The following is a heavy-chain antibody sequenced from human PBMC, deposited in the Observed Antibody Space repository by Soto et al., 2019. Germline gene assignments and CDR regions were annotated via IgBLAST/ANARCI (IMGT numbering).Heavy chain of an antibody. Sequence: ASVKVSCKASGYTFTGYDINWVRQATGQGLEWMGWMNPNSGNTGYAQKFQGRVTMTRNSSISTAYMELSSLRSEDTAVYFCARERRGMAVWGQGTTVTVSS. J-gene: IGHJ6*01. V-gene: IGHV1-8*01. CDR2: MNPNSGNT. CDR1: GYTFTGYD. CDR3: ARERRGMAV.